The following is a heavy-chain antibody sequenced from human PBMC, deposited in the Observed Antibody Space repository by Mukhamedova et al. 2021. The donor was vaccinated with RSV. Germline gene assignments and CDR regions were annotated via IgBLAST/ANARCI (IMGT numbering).Heavy chain of an antibody. V-gene: IGHV3-11*01. D-gene: IGHD3-9*01. Sequence: GLEWVSYISSSGSTIYYADSVKGRFTISRDNAKNSLYLQMNSLRAEDTAVYYCARAVGLYDILTGYFYFDYWGQGTLVTVSS. CDR2: ISSSGSTI. CDR3: ARAVGLYDILTGYFYFDY. J-gene: IGHJ4*02.